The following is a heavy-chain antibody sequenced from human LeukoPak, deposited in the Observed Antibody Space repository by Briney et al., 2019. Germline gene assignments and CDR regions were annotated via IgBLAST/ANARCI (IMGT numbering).Heavy chain of an antibody. J-gene: IGHJ4*02. CDR2: IKQDGSVK. V-gene: IGHV3-7*01. CDR1: GFTFSTYW. CDR3: ARDPESSAFDL. D-gene: IGHD5/OR15-5a*01. Sequence: GESLRLSCAASGFTFSTYWMSWVRQTPEKGLEFAANIKQDGSVKNYMDSLKGRSTISRDNARESLYLEINSLRADDTAVYYCARDPESSAFDLWGQGALVTVSS.